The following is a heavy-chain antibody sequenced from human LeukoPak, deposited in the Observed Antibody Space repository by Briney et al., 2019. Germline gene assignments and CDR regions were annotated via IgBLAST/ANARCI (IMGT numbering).Heavy chain of an antibody. D-gene: IGHD2-21*02. J-gene: IGHJ5*02. Sequence: SETLSLTCAVYGGSFSGYYWSWIRQPPGKGLEWIGEINHSGSTNYNPSLKSRVTISVDTSKNQFSLKLSSVTAADTAVYYCARGANGGNSDNWFDPWGQGTLVTVSS. CDR2: INHSGST. CDR1: GGSFSGYY. CDR3: ARGANGGNSDNWFDP. V-gene: IGHV4-34*01.